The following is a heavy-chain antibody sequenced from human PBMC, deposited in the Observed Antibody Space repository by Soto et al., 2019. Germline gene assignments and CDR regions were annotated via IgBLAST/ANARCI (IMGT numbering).Heavy chain of an antibody. CDR3: VVGTGTAVCDAFDV. V-gene: IGHV3-30*04. D-gene: IGHD1-1*01. CDR2: TGHDGKSA. J-gene: IGHJ3*01. Sequence: QVQVVESGGGVVQPGRSLRLSCETSGFKFENYAMHWVRQAPGKGLEWVAVTGHDGKSAYYADDVKGRFTISRDNSIGTLKLHMNALRVEDTALYHCVVGTGTAVCDAFDVWGQGTLVSVS. CDR1: GFKFENYA.